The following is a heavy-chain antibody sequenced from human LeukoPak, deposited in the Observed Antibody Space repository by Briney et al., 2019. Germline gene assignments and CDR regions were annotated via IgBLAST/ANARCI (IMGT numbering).Heavy chain of an antibody. J-gene: IGHJ4*02. D-gene: IGHD2-2*01. CDR1: GNTFTSYD. CDR2: MNPNSGNT. CDR3: ARERGDVAVPAATPFEFDY. V-gene: IGHV1-8*01. Sequence: ASVKVSCKASGNTFTSYDINWVRQATGQGLEWMGWMNPNSGNTGYAQKFQGRVTMTRNTSISTAYMELSSLRSEDTAVYYCARERGDVAVPAATPFEFDYWGQGTLVTVSS.